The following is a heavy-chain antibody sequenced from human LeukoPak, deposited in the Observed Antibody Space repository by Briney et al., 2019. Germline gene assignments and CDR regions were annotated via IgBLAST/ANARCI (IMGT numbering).Heavy chain of an antibody. V-gene: IGHV3-30-3*01. J-gene: IGHJ4*02. CDR3: ARDKRPYHDYGDLGFDY. D-gene: IGHD4-17*01. CDR2: ISYDGSNK. Sequence: GGSLRLSCAASGFTFSSYAMHWVRQAPGKGLEWVAVISYDGSNKYYADSVKGRFTISRDNSKNTSYLQMNSLRAEDTAVYYCARDKRPYHDYGDLGFDYWGQGTLVTVSS. CDR1: GFTFSSYA.